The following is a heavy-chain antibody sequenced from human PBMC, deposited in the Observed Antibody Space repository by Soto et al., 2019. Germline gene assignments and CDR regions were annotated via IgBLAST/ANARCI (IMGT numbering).Heavy chain of an antibody. D-gene: IGHD4-17*01. J-gene: IGHJ4*02. V-gene: IGHV1-18*01. CDR1: GYTFSSYR. CDR3: ARADYGDDAY. Sequence: QVQLVQSGAEVKKPGASVKVSCKASGYTFSSYRISWVRQAPGQGPEWMGWIHAYNGDTKNAQKFQDSLIMTTDTSTSPAYMELRSLTSDDTAVYYCARADYGDDAYWGQGTLVTVSS. CDR2: IHAYNGDT.